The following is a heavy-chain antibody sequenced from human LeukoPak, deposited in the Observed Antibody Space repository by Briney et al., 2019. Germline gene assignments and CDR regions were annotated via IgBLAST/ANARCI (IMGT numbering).Heavy chain of an antibody. J-gene: IGHJ4*02. CDR1: GGSFGGYY. V-gene: IGHV4-34*01. CDR3: ASSGIAAAGTDY. CDR2: INHSGST. Sequence: PSETLSLTCAVYGGSFGGYYWSWIRQPPGKGLEWIGEINHSGSTNYNPSLKSRVTISVDTSKNQFSLKLSSVTAADTAVYYCASSGIAAAGTDYWGQGTLVTVSS. D-gene: IGHD6-13*01.